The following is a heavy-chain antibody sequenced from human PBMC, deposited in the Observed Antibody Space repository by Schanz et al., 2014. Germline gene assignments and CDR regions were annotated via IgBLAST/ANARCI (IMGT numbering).Heavy chain of an antibody. CDR1: GGSITSSGFY. D-gene: IGHD1-1*01. CDR2: IYYNGGTP. V-gene: IGHV4-39*01. J-gene: IGHJ6*03. CDR3: ARQGTARFQYYMDV. Sequence: QVQLQESGPRLVKPSETLSLICTVSGGSITSSGFYWAWIRQPPGKGLEWIGSIYYNGGTPLYTPPRKSRATISADTSKNHFSLKLTSVTSADTAVYYCARQGTARFQYYMDVWGEGTSVFVS.